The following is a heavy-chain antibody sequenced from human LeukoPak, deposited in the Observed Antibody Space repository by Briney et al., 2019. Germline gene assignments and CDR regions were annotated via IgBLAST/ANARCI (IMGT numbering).Heavy chain of an antibody. CDR2: ISGSGGST. CDR3: AKDCFSRGLDTSCRYYYGMDV. V-gene: IGHV3-23*01. J-gene: IGHJ6*02. D-gene: IGHD2-2*01. CDR1: GFTFSSYA. Sequence: GGSLRLSCAASGFTFSSYAMSWVRQAPGKGLEWVSAISGSGGSTYYAYSVKGRFTISRDNSKNTLYMQMNSLRAEDTAVYYCAKDCFSRGLDTSCRYYYGMDVWGQGTTVTVSS.